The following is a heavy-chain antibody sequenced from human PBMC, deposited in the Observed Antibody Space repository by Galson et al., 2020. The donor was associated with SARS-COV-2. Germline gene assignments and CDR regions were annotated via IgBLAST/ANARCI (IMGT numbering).Heavy chain of an antibody. CDR2: IGRTGAET. J-gene: IGHJ3*02. D-gene: IGHD1-26*01. V-gene: IGHV3-64D*06. CDR1: GFIFYTDV. CDR3: VKVRGGSYAVDI. Sequence: SCSASGFIFYTDVMHLVRQATGKGLEYVSFIGRTGAETYYADSVKGRFLITRDNSRNTVSLQMSRLRREGTAVYYRVKVRGGSYAVDIWGRGTMVSVSS.